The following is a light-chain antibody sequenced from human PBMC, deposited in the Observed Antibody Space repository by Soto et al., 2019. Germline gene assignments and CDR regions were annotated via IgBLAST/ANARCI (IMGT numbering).Light chain of an antibody. V-gene: IGLV3-21*02. CDR3: QVWDSRSDHRV. Sequence: SYELTQPPSVSVAPGQTARITCGGNSIGSKRVHWYQQKPGQAPVLVVHDDSDRPSGIPERLSGSNSGNTATLTISRVEAGDEADYYCQVWDSRSDHRVFGGGTKVTVL. CDR2: DDS. CDR1: SIGSKR. J-gene: IGLJ3*02.